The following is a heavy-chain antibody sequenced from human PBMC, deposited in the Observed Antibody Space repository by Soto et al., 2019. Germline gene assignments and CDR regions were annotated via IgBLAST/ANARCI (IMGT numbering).Heavy chain of an antibody. CDR3: AKDLIVVVVAATDYSNYFDY. CDR2: ISGSGGST. Sequence: GGSLRLSCAASGFTFSSYAMSWVRQAPGKGLEWVSAISGSGGSTYYADSVKGRFTISRDNSKNTLYLQMNSLRAEDTAVYYCAKDLIVVVVAATDYSNYFDYWGQGTLVTVSS. D-gene: IGHD2-15*01. J-gene: IGHJ4*02. V-gene: IGHV3-23*01. CDR1: GFTFSSYA.